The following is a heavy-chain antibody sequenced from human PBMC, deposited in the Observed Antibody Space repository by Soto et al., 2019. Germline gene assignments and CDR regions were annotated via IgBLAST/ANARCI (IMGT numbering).Heavy chain of an antibody. Sequence: QVQLVESGGGVVQPGRSLTLSCAASGFAFGNYGIHWVRQAPGKGLEWVAVIWSDGSSKYYGDSVKGRFTISRDNSKNPVYRPMNSLRAEDTAVYYCARGWWEEPAGKETVSQFDYRGQGTLVTVSS. V-gene: IGHV3-33*01. CDR1: GFAFGNYG. CDR2: IWSDGSSK. J-gene: IGHJ4*02. CDR3: ARGWWEEPAGKETVSQFDY. D-gene: IGHD6-13*01.